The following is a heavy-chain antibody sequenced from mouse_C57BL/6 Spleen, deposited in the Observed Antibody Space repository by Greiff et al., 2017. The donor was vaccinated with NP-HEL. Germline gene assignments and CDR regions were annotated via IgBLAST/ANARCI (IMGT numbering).Heavy chain of an antibody. CDR3: ARGDGYYLAWFAY. Sequence: EVMLVESGGGLVKPGGSLKLSCAASGFTFSSYAMSWVRQTPEKRLEWVATISDGGSYTYYPDNVKGRFTISRDNAKNNLYLQMSHLKSEDTAMYYCARGDGYYLAWFAYWGQGTLVTVSA. J-gene: IGHJ3*01. V-gene: IGHV5-4*03. CDR2: ISDGGSYT. D-gene: IGHD2-3*01. CDR1: GFTFSSYA.